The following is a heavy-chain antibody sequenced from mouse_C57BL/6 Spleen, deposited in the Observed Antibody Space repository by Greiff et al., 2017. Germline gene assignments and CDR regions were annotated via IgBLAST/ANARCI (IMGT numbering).Heavy chain of an antibody. CDR2: INYDGSST. Sequence: EVKLVESEGGLVQPGSSMKLSCTASGFTFSDYYMAWVRQVPEKGLEWVANINYDGSSTYYLDSLKSRFIISRDNAKNILYLQMSSLKSEDTATYYCASQDYYGSSYFDVWGTGTTVTVSS. CDR3: ASQDYYGSSYFDV. CDR1: GFTFSDYY. J-gene: IGHJ1*03. V-gene: IGHV5-16*01. D-gene: IGHD1-1*01.